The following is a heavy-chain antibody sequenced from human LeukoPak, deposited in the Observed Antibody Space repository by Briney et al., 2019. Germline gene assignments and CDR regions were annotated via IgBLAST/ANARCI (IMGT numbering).Heavy chain of an antibody. Sequence: GESLKISCKGSGDSFTTYWIGWVRQMPGKGLEWMGIIYLGDSDTRYSPSFQGQVTISADKSINTAYLQWSSLKASETAMYYCVRHRNWNYDYWGQGTLVTVSS. CDR2: IYLGDSDT. J-gene: IGHJ4*02. D-gene: IGHD1-1*01. V-gene: IGHV5-51*01. CDR1: GDSFTTYW. CDR3: VRHRNWNYDY.